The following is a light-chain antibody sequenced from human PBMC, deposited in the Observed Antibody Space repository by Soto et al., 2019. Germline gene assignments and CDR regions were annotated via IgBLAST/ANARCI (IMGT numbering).Light chain of an antibody. V-gene: IGLV1-44*01. CDR3: AAWDESLNGWV. Sequence: QSVLTQPPSASGTPGQRVPMSCSGGGSNIGSNTVNWYQQLPGTAPKLLIYSNNQRPSGVPDRFSGSKSGTSASLAISGLQSEDEADYYCAAWDESLNGWVFGGGTKVTVL. CDR2: SNN. CDR1: GSNIGSNT. J-gene: IGLJ3*02.